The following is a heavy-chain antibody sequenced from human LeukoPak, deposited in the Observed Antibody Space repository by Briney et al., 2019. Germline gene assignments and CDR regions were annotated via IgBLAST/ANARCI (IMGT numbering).Heavy chain of an antibody. J-gene: IGHJ3*02. CDR2: IYYSGST. CDR3: ARTSGDAFDI. Sequence: SETLSLTCTVSGGSISSYYWSWIRQPPGKGLEWIGYIYYSGSTNYNPSLKSRVTISVDTSKNQFSLKLSSVTAADTAVYYCARTSGDAFDIWGQGIMVTVSS. V-gene: IGHV4-59*01. CDR1: GGSISSYY.